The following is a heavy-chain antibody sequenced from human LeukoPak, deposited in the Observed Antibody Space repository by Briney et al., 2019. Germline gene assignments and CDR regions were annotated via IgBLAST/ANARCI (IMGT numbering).Heavy chain of an antibody. V-gene: IGHV1-18*01. CDR3: ARRGGSYSHSDF. D-gene: IGHD1-26*01. CDR2: VSAFNGNK. CDR1: GYTFSSYG. Sequence: ASVTVSCKASGYTFSSYGIIGVRQAPGQGLEWMGWVSAFNGNKDYAPKLQGRVTMTTDTSTTTAYMELRSLTSDDTAVYYCARRGGSYSHSDFWGQGTLVTVSS. J-gene: IGHJ4*02.